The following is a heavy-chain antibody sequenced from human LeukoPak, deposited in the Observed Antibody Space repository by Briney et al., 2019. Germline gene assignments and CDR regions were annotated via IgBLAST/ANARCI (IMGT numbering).Heavy chain of an antibody. CDR2: ISGSGGST. J-gene: IGHJ4*02. Sequence: GGSLRLSCAASGFTFSSYAMSWVRQAPGKGLEWVSAISGSGGSTYYADSVKGRFTISRDNAKNSLYLQMNSLRAEDTAVYYCATTRGVRGVFDYWGQGTLVTVSS. D-gene: IGHD3-10*01. CDR3: ATTRGVRGVFDY. V-gene: IGHV3-23*01. CDR1: GFTFSSYA.